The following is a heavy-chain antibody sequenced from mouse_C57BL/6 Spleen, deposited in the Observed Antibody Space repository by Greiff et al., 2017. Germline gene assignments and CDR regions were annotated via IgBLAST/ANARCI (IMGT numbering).Heavy chain of an antibody. CDR2: IRNKANGYTT. CDR3: ARYRSSYWYFDV. D-gene: IGHD1-1*01. J-gene: IGHJ1*03. Sequence: EVKLVESGGGLVQPGGSLSLSCAASGFTFTDYYMSWVRQPPGKALEWLGFIRNKANGYTTEYSASVKGRFTISRDNSKSILYLQMNALRAEDSATYYCARYRSSYWYFDVWGTGTTVTVSS. CDR1: GFTFTDYY. V-gene: IGHV7-3*01.